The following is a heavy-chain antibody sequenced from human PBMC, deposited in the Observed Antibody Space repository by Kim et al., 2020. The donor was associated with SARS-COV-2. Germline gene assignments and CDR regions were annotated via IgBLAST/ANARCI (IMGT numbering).Heavy chain of an antibody. CDR2: INHSGST. CDR1: GGSFSGYY. V-gene: IGHV4-34*01. Sequence: SETLSLTCAVYGGSFSGYYWSWIRQPPGKGLEWIGEINHSGSTNYNPSLKSRVTISVDTSKNQLSLKLSSVTAADTAVYYCARFAISPGYYYYGMDVWGQGTTVTVSS. D-gene: IGHD3-10*01. J-gene: IGHJ6*02. CDR3: ARFAISPGYYYYGMDV.